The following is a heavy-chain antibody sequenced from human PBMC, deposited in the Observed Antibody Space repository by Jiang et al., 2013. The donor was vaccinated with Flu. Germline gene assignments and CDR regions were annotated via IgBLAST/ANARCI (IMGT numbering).Heavy chain of an antibody. V-gene: IGHV3-43*02. D-gene: IGHD6-13*01. CDR1: GFTFDDYA. CDR3: AKVGTSSSLGNWFDP. J-gene: IGHJ5*02. Sequence: QPGGSLRLSCAASGFTFDDYAMHWVRQAPGKGLEWVSLISGDGGSTYYADSVKGRFTISRDNSKNSLYLQMNSLRTEDTALYYCAKVGTSSSLGNWFDPWGQGTLVTVSS. CDR2: ISGDGGST.